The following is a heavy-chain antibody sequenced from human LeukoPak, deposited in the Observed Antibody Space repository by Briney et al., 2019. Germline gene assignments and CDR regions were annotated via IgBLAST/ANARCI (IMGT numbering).Heavy chain of an antibody. Sequence: ASVKVSCKASGYTFTGYYMHWVRQAPGQGLEWMGWINPNSGGTNYAQKFQGRVTMTRDTSISTAYMELSRLRSDDTAVYYCARAFYGDCASIYWGQGTLVTVSS. D-gene: IGHD4-17*01. CDR3: ARAFYGDCASIY. CDR1: GYTFTGYY. V-gene: IGHV1-2*02. CDR2: INPNSGGT. J-gene: IGHJ4*02.